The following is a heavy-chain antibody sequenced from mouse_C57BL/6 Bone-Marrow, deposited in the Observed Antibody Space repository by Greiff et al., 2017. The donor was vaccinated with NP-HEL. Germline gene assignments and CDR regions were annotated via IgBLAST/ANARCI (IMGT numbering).Heavy chain of an antibody. D-gene: IGHD1-1*01. CDR2: ISDGGSYT. CDR1: GFTFSSYA. Sequence: DVKLVESGGGLVKPGGSLKLSCAASGFTFSSYAMSWVRQTPEKRLEWVATISDGGSYTYYPDNVKGRFTISRDNAKNNLYLQMSHLKSEDTAMYYCARDGDYYGSSFYYFDYWGQGTTLTVSS. CDR3: ARDGDYYGSSFYYFDY. J-gene: IGHJ2*01. V-gene: IGHV5-4*01.